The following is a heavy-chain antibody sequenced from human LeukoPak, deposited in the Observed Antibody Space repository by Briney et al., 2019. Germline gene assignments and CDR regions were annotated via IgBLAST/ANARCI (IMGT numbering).Heavy chain of an antibody. CDR1: GGSISSRSYY. D-gene: IGHD6-19*01. V-gene: IGHV4-39*07. CDR3: AKGAGPPWFDP. J-gene: IGHJ5*02. CDR2: IYYSGST. Sequence: SETLSLTCTVSGGSISSRSYYWGWIRQPPGKGLEWIGSIYYSGSTDYNPSLTSRVTISIDTSKNQLSMKLNSVTAADTAVYYCAKGAGPPWFDPWGQGTLVTVSS.